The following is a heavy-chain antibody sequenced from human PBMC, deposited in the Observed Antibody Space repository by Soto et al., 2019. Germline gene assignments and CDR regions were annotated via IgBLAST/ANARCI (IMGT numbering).Heavy chain of an antibody. CDR2: IYHSGST. CDR3: AREVTAISWYFDL. J-gene: IGHJ2*01. Sequence: QLQLQESGSGLVKPSQTLFLTCAVSGGSISSGGYSWSWIRQPPGKGLEWIGYIYHSGSTYYNPSLKSRVTISVDRSKNQFSLKLSSVTAADTAVYYCAREVTAISWYFDLWGRGTLVTVSS. V-gene: IGHV4-30-2*01. D-gene: IGHD2-21*02. CDR1: GGSISSGGYS.